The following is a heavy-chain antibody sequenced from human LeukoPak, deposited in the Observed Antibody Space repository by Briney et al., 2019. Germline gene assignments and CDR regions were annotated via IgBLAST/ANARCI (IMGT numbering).Heavy chain of an antibody. V-gene: IGHV4-39*07. D-gene: IGHD2-2*01. CDR3: ARDIVVVPAAMGFFDY. J-gene: IGHJ4*02. Sequence: SETLSLTCTVSGGSISSSSYYWGWIRQPPGKGLEWIGSIYYSGSTYYNPSLKSRVTISVDTSKNQFSLKLSSVTAADTAVYYCARDIVVVPAAMGFFDYWGQGTLVTVSS. CDR2: IYYSGST. CDR1: GGSISSSSYY.